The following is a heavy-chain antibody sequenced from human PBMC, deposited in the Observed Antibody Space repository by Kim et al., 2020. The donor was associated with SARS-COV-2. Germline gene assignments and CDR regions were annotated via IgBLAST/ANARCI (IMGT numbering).Heavy chain of an antibody. J-gene: IGHJ4*02. CDR1: GFPFRSQA. CDR3: VKGQGGPVATIGGVDY. D-gene: IGHD5-12*01. Sequence: GGSLRLSCEASGFPFRSQAMRWVRQAPGKGLEWVSAISGFGGSTYYADSVKGRFTISRDNSNNTLFLQMNSLRVEDTAVYYCVKGQGGPVATIGGVDYWGQGTQVTVSS. V-gene: IGHV3-23*01. CDR2: ISGFGGST.